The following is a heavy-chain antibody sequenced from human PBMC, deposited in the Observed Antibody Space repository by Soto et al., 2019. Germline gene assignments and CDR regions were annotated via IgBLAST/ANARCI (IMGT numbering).Heavy chain of an antibody. CDR1: GGTFSSYA. Sequence: QVQLVQSGAEVKKPGSSVKVSCKASGGTFSSYAISWVRQAPGQGLEWMGGIIPIFGTANYAQKFQGRVMITADESTSTAYMELSSLRSEDTAVYYCARGRVRWNAGTNYYGMDVWGQGTTVTVSS. CDR3: ARGRVRWNAGTNYYGMDV. V-gene: IGHV1-69*12. J-gene: IGHJ6*02. D-gene: IGHD1-1*01. CDR2: IIPIFGTA.